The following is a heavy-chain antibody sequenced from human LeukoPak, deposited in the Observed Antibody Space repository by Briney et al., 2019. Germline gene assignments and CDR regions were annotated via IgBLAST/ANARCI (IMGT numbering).Heavy chain of an antibody. D-gene: IGHD1/OR15-1a*01. V-gene: IGHV4-38-2*02. Sequence: SETLSLTCTVSGYSISSGYYWGWIRQPPGKGLEWIGSIYHSGSTYYNPSLKSRVTISVDTSKNQFSLKLSSVTAADTAVYYCARPSTKCSSPLAFDIWGQGTMVTVSS. CDR3: ARPSTKCSSPLAFDI. J-gene: IGHJ3*02. CDR1: GYSISSGYY. CDR2: IYHSGST.